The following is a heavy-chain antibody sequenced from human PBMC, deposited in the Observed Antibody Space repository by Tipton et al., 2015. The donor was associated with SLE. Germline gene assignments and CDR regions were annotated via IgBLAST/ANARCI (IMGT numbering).Heavy chain of an antibody. V-gene: IGHV4-34*01. J-gene: IGHJ3*02. CDR3: GSSARDAFDI. CDR1: GGSISSYY. Sequence: TLSLTCTVSGGSISSYYWSWIRQPPGKGLEWIGEINHSGSTNYNPSLKSRVTISVGTSKNQFSLKLSSVTAADTAVYYCGSSARDAFDIWGQGTMVTVSS. CDR2: INHSGST. D-gene: IGHD1-26*01.